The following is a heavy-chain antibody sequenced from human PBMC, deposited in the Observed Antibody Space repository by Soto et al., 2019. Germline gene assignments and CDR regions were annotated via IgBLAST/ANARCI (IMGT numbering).Heavy chain of an antibody. J-gene: IGHJ4*02. CDR1: GLTFSRYG. V-gene: IGHV3-30*18. Sequence: QEQLVESGGGVVQPGRSLRLSCAASGLTFSRYGMHWVRQAPGKGLEWAAHISYDGSNKHYAESVKGRFTISRDRSNNTLYLQMNSLRAEDTAVYYCVKDTYYYDSSGYYIFDYWGQGTLVAVSS. CDR2: ISYDGSNK. D-gene: IGHD3-22*01. CDR3: VKDTYYYDSSGYYIFDY.